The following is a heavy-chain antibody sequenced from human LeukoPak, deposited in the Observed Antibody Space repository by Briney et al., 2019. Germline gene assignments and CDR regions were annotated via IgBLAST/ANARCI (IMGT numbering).Heavy chain of an antibody. CDR2: ISAYNGNT. V-gene: IGHV1-18*01. Sequence: WASVKVSCKASGYIFTGYGISWVRQAPGQGLEWMGWISAYNGNTNYAQKLQGRVTMTTDTSTSTAYMELSSLRSEDTAVYYCARGWGPYYYGSVFDYWGQGTLVTVSS. CDR1: GYIFTGYG. J-gene: IGHJ4*02. CDR3: ARGWGPYYYGSVFDY. D-gene: IGHD3-10*01.